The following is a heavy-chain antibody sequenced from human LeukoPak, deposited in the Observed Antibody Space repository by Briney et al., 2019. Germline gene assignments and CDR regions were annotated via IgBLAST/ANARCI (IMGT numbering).Heavy chain of an antibody. CDR2: INPSGGST. CDR1: GYTFTSYY. J-gene: IGHJ4*02. CDR3: ARGFGWFGELSYFDY. Sequence: ASVTVSFKASGYTFTSYYMHWVRQAPGQGLEWMGLINPSGGSTSYAQKFQGRVTMTRDMSTSTVYMELSSLRSEDTAVYYCARGFGWFGELSYFDYWGQGTLVTVSS. V-gene: IGHV1-46*01. D-gene: IGHD3-10*01.